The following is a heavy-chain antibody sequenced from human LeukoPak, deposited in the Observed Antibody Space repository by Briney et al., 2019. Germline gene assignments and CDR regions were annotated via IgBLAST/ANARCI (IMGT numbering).Heavy chain of an antibody. V-gene: IGHV4-38-2*02. D-gene: IGHD3-10*01. J-gene: IGHJ5*02. CDR3: AEYYYGSGSYYRA. Sequence: PSETLSLTCTVSGYSISSGYYWGWIRQPPGKGLEWIGSIYYSGSTYYNPSFKSRVTISVDTSKNQFSLKLSSVTAADTAVYYCAEYYYGSGSYYRAWGQGTLVTVSS. CDR1: GYSISSGYY. CDR2: IYYSGST.